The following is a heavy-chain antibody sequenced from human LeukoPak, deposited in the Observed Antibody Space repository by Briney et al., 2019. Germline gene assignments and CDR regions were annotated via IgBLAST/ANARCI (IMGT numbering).Heavy chain of an antibody. CDR2: ISSSGSTI. V-gene: IGHV3-48*03. Sequence: PGGSLRLSCAASGFTFSSYEMNWVRQAPGKGLEWVSYISSSGSTIYYADSVKGRFTISRDNAKNSLYLQMNSLRAEDTAVYYCARGYSSSCGFDPWGQGTLVTVSS. CDR1: GFTFSSYE. CDR3: ARGYSSSCGFDP. D-gene: IGHD6-13*01. J-gene: IGHJ5*02.